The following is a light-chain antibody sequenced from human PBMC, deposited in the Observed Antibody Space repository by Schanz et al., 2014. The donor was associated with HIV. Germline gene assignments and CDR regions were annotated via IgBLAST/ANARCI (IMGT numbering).Light chain of an antibody. CDR2: EVS. V-gene: IGLV2-8*01. Sequence: QSVLTQPASVSGSPGQSITISCRGTSRDVGGYNYVSWYQQHPGKAPKLMIYEVSERPSGVPDRFSGSKSGNTASLTVSGLQADDEADYYCSSYAATSNVLFGGGTKLTVL. CDR1: SRDVGGYNY. J-gene: IGLJ3*02. CDR3: SSYAATSNVL.